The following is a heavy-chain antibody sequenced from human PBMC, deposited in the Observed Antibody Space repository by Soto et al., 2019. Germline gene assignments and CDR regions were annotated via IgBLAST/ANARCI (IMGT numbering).Heavy chain of an antibody. CDR2: IKNKANSYTT. Sequence: EVQLVESGGGLVQPGGSLRLSCAASGFTFSAHYMDWVRQAPGKGLEWVGRIKNKANSYTTEYAASVEGRFTISREDSQNSLDLQMNSLKTEDTAVYYCARVSLVGPSGGRYFDYWGHGSQVAVSS. J-gene: IGHJ4*01. V-gene: IGHV3-72*01. D-gene: IGHD1-26*01. CDR1: GFTFSAHY. CDR3: ARVSLVGPSGGRYFDY.